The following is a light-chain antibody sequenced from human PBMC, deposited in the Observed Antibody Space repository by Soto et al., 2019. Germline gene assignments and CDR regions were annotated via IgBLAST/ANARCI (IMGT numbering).Light chain of an antibody. CDR1: QSISNN. CDR3: QQFNDWPLT. J-gene: IGKJ5*01. CDR2: RAS. Sequence: SPATLSVSPGERGTLSCRASQSISNNLAWYQQKPGQAPRLLISRASIRATGIPARFSGSGSGTDFTLIISSLQSEDSAVYYCQQFNDWPLTFGQGTRLEIK. V-gene: IGKV3-15*01.